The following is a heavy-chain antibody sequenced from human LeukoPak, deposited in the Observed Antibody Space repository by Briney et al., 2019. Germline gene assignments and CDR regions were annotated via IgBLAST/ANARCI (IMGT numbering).Heavy chain of an antibody. V-gene: IGHV3-11*01. CDR2: ISTSGGTT. CDR1: GFTFSEYF. Sequence: PGGSLRLSCAVSGFTFSEYFMGWVRQAPGKGLQWISYISTSGGTTYYSDSVRGRFTISRDNANNSLFLQLNRLTAEDTAVYYCARGPWGRFVCGRRYDYWGQGALVTVSA. CDR3: ARGPWGRFVCGRRYDY. D-gene: IGHD3-10*01. J-gene: IGHJ4*02.